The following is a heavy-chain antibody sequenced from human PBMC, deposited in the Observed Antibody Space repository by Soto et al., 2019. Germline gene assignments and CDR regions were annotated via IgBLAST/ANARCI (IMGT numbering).Heavy chain of an antibody. J-gene: IGHJ6*02. D-gene: IGHD7-27*01. CDR3: ATNCAYYYYYGMDV. Sequence: SETLSLTCTVSGGSISSSSYYWGWIRQPPGKGLEWIGSIYYSGSTYYNPSLKSRVTISVDTSKNQFSLKLGSVTAADTAVYYCATNCAYYYYYGMDVWGQGTTVTVSS. V-gene: IGHV4-39*01. CDR2: IYYSGST. CDR1: GGSISSSSYY.